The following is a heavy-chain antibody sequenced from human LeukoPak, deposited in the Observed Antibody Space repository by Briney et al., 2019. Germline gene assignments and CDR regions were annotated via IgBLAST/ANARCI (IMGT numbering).Heavy chain of an antibody. J-gene: IGHJ4*02. CDR3: VSHCSSTSCYEY. V-gene: IGHV3-74*01. CDR2: INSDGSST. D-gene: IGHD2-2*01. CDR1: GFTFSNYW. Sequence: GSLRLSCAASGFTFSNYWMHWVRQAPGKGLVWVSRINSDGSSTNYADSVKGRFTISRDNAKNTLFLQMNSLRAEDSAVYYCVSHCSSTSCYEYWGQGTLVTVSS.